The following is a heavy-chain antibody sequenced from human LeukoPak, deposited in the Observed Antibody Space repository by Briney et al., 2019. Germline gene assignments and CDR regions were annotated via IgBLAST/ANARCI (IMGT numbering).Heavy chain of an antibody. CDR2: INHSGST. CDR1: GGSFSGYY. D-gene: IGHD3-22*01. J-gene: IGHJ4*02. V-gene: IGHV4-34*01. CDR3: ASLSYYHSSGYYVSDY. Sequence: SETLSLTCAVYGGSFSGYYWSWIRQPPGKGLEWIGEINHSGSTNYNPSLKSRVTISVDTSKNQFSLKLSSVTAADTAVYYCASLSYYHSSGYYVSDYWGQGTLVTVSS.